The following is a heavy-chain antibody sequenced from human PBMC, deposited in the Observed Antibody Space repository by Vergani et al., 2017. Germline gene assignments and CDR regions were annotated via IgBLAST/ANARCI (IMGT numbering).Heavy chain of an antibody. V-gene: IGHV3-21*01. Sequence: EVQLLQSGGGVIQPGGSVRLSCAASGFTFSACPMTWVRQAPGKGLEWVSSVSSSGGDINYADSVKGRFTTSRDNAKNSLYLQMNSLRAEDTAVYFCVRTGIIGGYPTAGLARYWGQGTLVTVSS. J-gene: IGHJ4*02. CDR1: GFTFSACP. CDR3: VRTGIIGGYPTAGLARY. CDR2: VSSSGGDI. D-gene: IGHD5-12*01.